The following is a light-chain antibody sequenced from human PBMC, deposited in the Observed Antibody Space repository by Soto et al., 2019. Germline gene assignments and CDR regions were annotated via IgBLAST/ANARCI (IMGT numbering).Light chain of an antibody. CDR2: EAN. CDR1: SSDVGSYNL. CDR3: SSYAGYSTSVV. Sequence: QSVLTQPASVSGSPGQSITISCTGTSSDVGSYNLVSWYQQHPGKAPKLMIYEANKRPSGVSDRFSGSNSGNTASLTISGLQAEDEAEYYCSSYAGYSTSVVFGGGTKLTVL. V-gene: IGLV2-23*01. J-gene: IGLJ2*01.